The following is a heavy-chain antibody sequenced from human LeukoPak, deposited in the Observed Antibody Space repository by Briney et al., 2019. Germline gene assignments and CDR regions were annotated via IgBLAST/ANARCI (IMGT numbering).Heavy chain of an antibody. Sequence: GGSLRLSCAASGFNVSSNYMSWVRQAPGKGLEWVSVIYSGGSTYYADSVKGRFTISRDNSKNTLYLQMNSLRGEDTAVYYCARGRPHGNDYWGQGTLVTVSS. CDR1: GFNVSSNY. J-gene: IGHJ4*02. CDR2: IYSGGST. D-gene: IGHD4-23*01. V-gene: IGHV3-53*01. CDR3: ARGRPHGNDY.